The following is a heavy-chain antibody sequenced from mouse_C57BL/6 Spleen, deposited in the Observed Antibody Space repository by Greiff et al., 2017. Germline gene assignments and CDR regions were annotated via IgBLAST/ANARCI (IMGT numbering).Heavy chain of an antibody. CDR1: GFTFSDYG. CDR2: ISSGSSTI. CDR3: ARKNSWCSFGY. D-gene: IGHD3-1*01. J-gene: IGHJ2*01. Sequence: EVQGVESGGGLVKPGGSLKLSCAASGFTFSDYGMHWVRQAPEKGLEWVAYISSGSSTIYYADTVKGRFTISRDNAKKNLFLQMTSLRSEDTAMYYCARKNSWCSFGYWGQGTTLTVSS. V-gene: IGHV5-17*01.